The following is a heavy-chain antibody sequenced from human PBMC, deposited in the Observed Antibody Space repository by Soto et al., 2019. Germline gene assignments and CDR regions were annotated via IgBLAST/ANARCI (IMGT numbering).Heavy chain of an antibody. V-gene: IGHV3-33*01. D-gene: IGHD6-19*01. CDR2: IWYDESNK. J-gene: IGHJ4*02. CDR1: GFTFSSYG. Sequence: QVQLVESGGGVVQPGRSLRLSCAASGFTFSSYGMHWVRQAPGKGLEWGAVIWYDESNKYYAASVKGRFTIFRDNSKNTLDLQTDSLRVEDTAVYYCARDRYSSGWYDLDYWGQGTLVTVSS. CDR3: ARDRYSSGWYDLDY.